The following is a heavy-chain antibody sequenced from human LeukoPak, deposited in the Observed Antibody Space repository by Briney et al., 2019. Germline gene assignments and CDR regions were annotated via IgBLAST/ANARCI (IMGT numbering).Heavy chain of an antibody. CDR1: GFTFDDYA. J-gene: IGHJ3*02. V-gene: IGHV3-9*03. Sequence: PGGSLRLSCAASGFTFDDYAMHWVRQAPGKGLEWVSGISWNSGSIGYADSVKGRFTISRDNAKNSLYLQMNSLRAEDMALYYCAKAQLGTWPDDAFDIWGQGTMVTVSS. D-gene: IGHD1-1*01. CDR2: ISWNSGSI. CDR3: AKAQLGTWPDDAFDI.